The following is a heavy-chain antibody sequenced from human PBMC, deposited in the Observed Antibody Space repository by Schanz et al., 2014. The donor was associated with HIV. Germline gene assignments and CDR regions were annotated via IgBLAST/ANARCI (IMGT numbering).Heavy chain of an antibody. CDR3: RVFMYSFDV. V-gene: IGHV3-9*01. Sequence: DVQLVESGGGLVQPGRSLKLSCAASGFTFEDYVMHWVRQGPGNGLAWVSYITPDGSVTYADSVKGRFTTSRDSSKNMLFLQMNSLRVEDTAVYYCRVFMYSFDVWGQGTMVTVST. J-gene: IGHJ3*01. D-gene: IGHD6-13*01. CDR1: GFTFEDYV. CDR2: ITPDGSV.